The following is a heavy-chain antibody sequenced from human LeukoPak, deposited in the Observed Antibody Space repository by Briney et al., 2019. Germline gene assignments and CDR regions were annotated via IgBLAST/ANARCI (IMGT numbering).Heavy chain of an antibody. CDR3: AKSRYYHSSTKTAYFDY. CDR1: GFTFSGYD. J-gene: IGHJ4*02. Sequence: PGGSLRLSCAASGFTFSGYDMNWVRQAPGKGLEWVSLIRWDGATTHYAESVKGRFTVSRDNSKNSLYLQMNSLRTEDTAFYFCAKSRYYHSSTKTAYFDYWGQGTLVTVSS. D-gene: IGHD3-22*01. CDR2: IRWDGATT. V-gene: IGHV3-43D*03.